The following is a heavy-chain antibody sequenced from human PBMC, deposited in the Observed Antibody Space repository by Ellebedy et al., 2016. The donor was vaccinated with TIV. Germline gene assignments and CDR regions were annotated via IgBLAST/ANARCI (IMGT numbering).Heavy chain of an antibody. CDR2: NTPKSGNT. J-gene: IGHJ5*01. CDR1: EYTFTTFD. CDR3: ARGGTMGEYRFFDS. V-gene: IGHV1-8*01. D-gene: IGHD1-14*01. Sequence: AASVKVSCKASEYTFTTFDIHWVRPASGHGLEWMGWNTPKSGNTGCAQKFQGRVTMTRNTPINTAYLHLTSLTSDDAAVYYCARGGTMGEYRFFDSWGQGTLVIVSS.